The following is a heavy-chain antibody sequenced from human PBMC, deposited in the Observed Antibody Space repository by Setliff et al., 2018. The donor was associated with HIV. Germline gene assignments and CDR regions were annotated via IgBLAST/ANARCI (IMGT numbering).Heavy chain of an antibody. CDR2: ISYSTGYI. CDR3: ARGVAAAGTHY. V-gene: IGHV3-21*01. CDR1: GITFSSHT. Sequence: PGGSLRLSCAASGITFSSHTMNWVRQAPGKGLEWVSSISYSTGYIYYADSVKGRFTIPRANGKRSLYLQMTSLRAEDTAVFYCARGVAAAGTHYWDQGTLVTVS. D-gene: IGHD6-13*01. J-gene: IGHJ4*02.